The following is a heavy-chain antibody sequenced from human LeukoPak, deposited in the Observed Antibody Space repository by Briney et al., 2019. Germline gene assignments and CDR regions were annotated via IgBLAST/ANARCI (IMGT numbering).Heavy chain of an antibody. CDR3: ARAMGATFAFDY. V-gene: IGHV3-30-3*01. CDR2: ISYDGSNK. Sequence: GGSLRLSCAASGFTFSNYAMHWVRQAPGKGLEWVAVISYDGSNKYYADSVKGRFTISRDNSKNTLYLQMNSLRAEDTAVYYCARAMGATFAFDYWGQGTLVTVSS. D-gene: IGHD1-26*01. CDR1: GFTFSNYA. J-gene: IGHJ4*02.